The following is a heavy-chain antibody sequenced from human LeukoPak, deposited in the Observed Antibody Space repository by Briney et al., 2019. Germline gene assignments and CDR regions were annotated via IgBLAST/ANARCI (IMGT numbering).Heavy chain of an antibody. J-gene: IGHJ4*02. D-gene: IGHD3-22*01. V-gene: IGHV3-53*01. Sequence: GGSLRLSCAASGFTVSSNYMSWVRQAPGKGLEWVSVIYSGGSTYYADSVKGRFTISRDNSKNTLYLQMNSLRAEDTAVYYCATRAGYYDSSGLLDYWGQGTLVTVSS. CDR1: GFTVSSNY. CDR2: IYSGGST. CDR3: ATRAGYYDSSGLLDY.